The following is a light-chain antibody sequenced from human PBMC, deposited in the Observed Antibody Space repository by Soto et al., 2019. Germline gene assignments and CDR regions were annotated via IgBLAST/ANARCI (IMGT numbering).Light chain of an antibody. CDR2: DAS. CDR3: QERSNWRPT. V-gene: IGKV3-11*01. CDR1: QSVIDY. Sequence: EIVLTQSPATLSLSPGERATLSCRASQSVIDYLAWYQQKRGQAPRLLIYDASNRATGVPARFSGSGSGTDFNLTVSSREPEDFVVYYCQERSNWRPTFGGGTKVEIK. J-gene: IGKJ4*01.